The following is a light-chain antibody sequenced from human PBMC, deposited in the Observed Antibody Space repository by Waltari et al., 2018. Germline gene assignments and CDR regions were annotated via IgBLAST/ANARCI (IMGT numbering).Light chain of an antibody. V-gene: IGLV3-21*04. CDR1: DFESKS. Sequence: SYVLTQPPPVSVDPGKTARLTCGGDDFESKSVKWYQRKPGQAPVLVVFYDNDRPAELPVRFSGSNSGDTAALTSAWVEAGDEDDYHCQVWDDVTNSGVFGGGTKLTVL. CDR2: YDN. CDR3: QVWDDVTNSGV. J-gene: IGLJ2*01.